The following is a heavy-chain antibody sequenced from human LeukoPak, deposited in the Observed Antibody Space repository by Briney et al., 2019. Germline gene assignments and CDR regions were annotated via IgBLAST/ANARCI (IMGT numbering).Heavy chain of an antibody. J-gene: IGHJ4*02. CDR2: ISSSSSYI. CDR3: ARDKVGPSGVSYFFDY. CDR1: GFTFSSYS. Sequence: GGSLRLSCAASGFTFSSYSMNWVRQAPGKGLEWVSSISSSSSYIYYADSVKGRFTISRDNAKNSLYLQMNSLRAEDTAVYYCARDKVGPSGVSYFFDYWGQGTLVTVSS. D-gene: IGHD1-26*01. V-gene: IGHV3-21*01.